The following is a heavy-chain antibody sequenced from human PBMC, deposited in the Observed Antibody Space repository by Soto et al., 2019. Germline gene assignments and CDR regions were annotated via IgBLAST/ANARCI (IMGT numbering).Heavy chain of an antibody. V-gene: IGHV1-18*01. D-gene: IGHD5-18*01. CDR3: ARAFERGYSYGSYDY. CDR2: ISAYNGNT. J-gene: IGHJ4*02. Sequence: ASVKVSCKASGYTFTSYGISWVRQAPGQGLEWMGWISAYNGNTNYAQKLQGRVTMTTDTSTSTAYMELRSLRSDDTAVYYCARAFERGYSYGSYDYWGQGTLVTVSS. CDR1: GYTFTSYG.